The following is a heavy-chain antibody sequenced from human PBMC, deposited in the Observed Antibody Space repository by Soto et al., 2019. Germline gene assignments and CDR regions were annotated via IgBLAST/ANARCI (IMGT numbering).Heavy chain of an antibody. CDR3: ARRVTWAFDV. Sequence: QLQLQESGPGLVMPSETLSLTCTVSGGSISSSTYYWGWIRQPPGKGLEWIGSMNYSGSTYYNPSLKSRVTISVDTSNNQFSLKLSSVTAADTAVYYCARRVTWAFDVWGRGTMVTVSS. J-gene: IGHJ3*01. CDR1: GGSISSSTYY. V-gene: IGHV4-39*01. CDR2: MNYSGST.